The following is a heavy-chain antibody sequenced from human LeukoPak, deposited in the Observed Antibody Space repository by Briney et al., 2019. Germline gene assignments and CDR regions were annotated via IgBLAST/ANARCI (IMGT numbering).Heavy chain of an antibody. CDR3: AKGGPTGSNYFDF. Sequence: GGSLRLSCEGSGFTFSNYWMGWVRQAPGKGLQWVANIKTDGSEKYYVDSVKGRFTISRDNAKNSLYLQMNSLRAEDTAVYYCAKGGPTGSNYFDFWGQGTLVTVSS. D-gene: IGHD1-26*01. J-gene: IGHJ4*02. CDR1: GFTFSNYW. V-gene: IGHV3-7*01. CDR2: IKTDGSEK.